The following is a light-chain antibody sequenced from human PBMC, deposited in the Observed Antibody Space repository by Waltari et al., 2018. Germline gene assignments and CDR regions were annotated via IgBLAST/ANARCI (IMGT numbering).Light chain of an antibody. J-gene: IGKJ1*01. CDR2: EAS. CDR1: RDFGHY. CDR3: QKYDGAPWT. Sequence: TRRESRDFGHYLARYHENPCTLPNLLSFEASILESGVVYRFIGSGSGTDFTLTISSLQPEDIGTYYCQKYDGAPWTFGQGTKVEIK. V-gene: IGKV1-27*01.